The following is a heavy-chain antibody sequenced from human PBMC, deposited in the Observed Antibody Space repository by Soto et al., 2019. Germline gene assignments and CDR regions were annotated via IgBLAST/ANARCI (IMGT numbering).Heavy chain of an antibody. CDR2: IYYSGST. CDR3: ARDTVITANLFDY. Sequence: QVQLQESGPGLVKPSQTLSLTCTVSGGSISSGGYYWSWIRQHPGKGLEWIGYIYYSGSTYYNPSLKGRVTISADTSKNQCALKLSFVTAAYTAGYYGARDTVITANLFDYWGQGTLVTVSS. V-gene: IGHV4-31*03. D-gene: IGHD3-22*01. J-gene: IGHJ4*02. CDR1: GGSISSGGYY.